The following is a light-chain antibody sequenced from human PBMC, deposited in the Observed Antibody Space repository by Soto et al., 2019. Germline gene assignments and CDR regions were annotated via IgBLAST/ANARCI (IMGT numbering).Light chain of an antibody. Sequence: EIVLTQSPGTLSVSPGERATLSCRASQSVSSNLAWYQQKPGQSPRLLLYGASTRATGIPARFSGSGSGTEFTLTISSLQSEDFAVYYCQQYNNWPPLTFGGGTKVDI. V-gene: IGKV3-15*01. CDR2: GAS. J-gene: IGKJ4*01. CDR1: QSVSSN. CDR3: QQYNNWPPLT.